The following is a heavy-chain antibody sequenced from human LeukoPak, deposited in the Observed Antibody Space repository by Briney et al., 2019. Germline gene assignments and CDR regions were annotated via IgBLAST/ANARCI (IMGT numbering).Heavy chain of an antibody. CDR2: ISGSGGST. V-gene: IGHV3-23*01. CDR3: AKDLGYYVARPLDY. J-gene: IGHJ4*02. D-gene: IGHD3-10*02. Sequence: GGSLRLSCAASGFTFSSYAMSWVRQAPGKGLEWVSAISGSGGSTYYADSVKDRFTISRDNSKNTLYLQMNSLRAEDTAVYYCAKDLGYYVARPLDYWGQGTLVTVSS. CDR1: GFTFSSYA.